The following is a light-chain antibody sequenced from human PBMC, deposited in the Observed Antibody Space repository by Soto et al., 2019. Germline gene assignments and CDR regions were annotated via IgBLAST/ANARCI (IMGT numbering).Light chain of an antibody. CDR1: HDIVNY. CDR3: QHYDDLWAT. J-gene: IGKJ4*01. V-gene: IGKV1-33*01. Sequence: DIQMTQSPSSLSAAVGDSVTITCQASHDIVNYLNWYQHRPGKAPKLLIYEASNLETGVPSRFRGSGSGTDYTLTSSSLQPEDVRSYYCQHYDDLWATFGGWTKVEIK. CDR2: EAS.